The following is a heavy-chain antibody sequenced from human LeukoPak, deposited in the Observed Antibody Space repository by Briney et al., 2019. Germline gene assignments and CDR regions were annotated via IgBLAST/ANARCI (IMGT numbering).Heavy chain of an antibody. Sequence: MAGGSLRLSCAASGFTFSSYSMNWVRQAPGKGLEWVSSISSSSSYIYYADSVKGRFTISRDNAKNSLYLQMNSLRAEDTAVYYCARDTLRGPNDYWGQGTLVTVSS. D-gene: IGHD3-10*01. CDR2: ISSSSSYI. CDR1: GFTFSSYS. J-gene: IGHJ4*02. CDR3: ARDTLRGPNDY. V-gene: IGHV3-21*01.